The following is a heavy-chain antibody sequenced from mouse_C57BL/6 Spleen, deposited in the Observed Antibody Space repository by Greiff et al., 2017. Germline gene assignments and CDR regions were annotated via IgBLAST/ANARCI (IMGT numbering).Heavy chain of an antibody. V-gene: IGHV5-9*01. Sequence: EVKLVESGGGLVKPGGSLKLSCAASGFTFSSYTMSWVRQTPEKRLEWVATISGGGGYTYYPDSVKGRFTISRDNAKNTLYLQMSSLRSEDTALYYGASHGGFYFDYWGQGTTLTVSS. CDR3: ASHGGFYFDY. J-gene: IGHJ2*01. CDR2: ISGGGGYT. D-gene: IGHD3-1*01. CDR1: GFTFSSYT.